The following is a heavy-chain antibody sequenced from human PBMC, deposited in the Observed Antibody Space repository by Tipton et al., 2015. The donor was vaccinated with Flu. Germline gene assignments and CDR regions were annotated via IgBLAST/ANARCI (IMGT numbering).Heavy chain of an antibody. CDR2: ISASSANI. CDR3: ASDPSYGSSWCYYVDF. CDR1: GFTFRTNG. V-gene: IGHV3-48*02. Sequence: GSLRLSCAASGFTFRTNGMHWVRQAPGKGLEWVSYISASSANIHYADSVKGRFTVSRDNAKTSLYLQMNSLRDEDTAVYYCASDPSYGSSWCYYVDFWGPGTLVTVSS. J-gene: IGHJ4*02. D-gene: IGHD6-13*01.